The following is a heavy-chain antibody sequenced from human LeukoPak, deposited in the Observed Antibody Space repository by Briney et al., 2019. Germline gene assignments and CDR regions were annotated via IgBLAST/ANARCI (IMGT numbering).Heavy chain of an antibody. CDR1: GFTFSNYE. D-gene: IGHD1-26*01. J-gene: IGHJ4*02. Sequence: GGSLRLSCAASGFTFSNYEMNWVRQAPGKGPEWVTYISSSGSTIFYADSVKGRFTISRDNAKNSLYLQMNSLRAEDTAVYYCARELYSGSYNYWGQGTLVTVSS. V-gene: IGHV3-48*03. CDR3: ARELYSGSYNY. CDR2: ISSSGSTI.